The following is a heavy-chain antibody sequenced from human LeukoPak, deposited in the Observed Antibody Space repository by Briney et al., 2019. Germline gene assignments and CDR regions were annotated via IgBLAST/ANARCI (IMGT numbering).Heavy chain of an antibody. V-gene: IGHV3-48*01. Sequence: GGSLRLSYAASGFTFSSYSMNWVRQAPGKGLEWVSYISSSSSTIYYADSVKGRFTISRDNAKNSLYLQMNSLRAEDTAVYYCARDRYSPFDYWGQGTLVTVSS. D-gene: IGHD1-1*01. CDR1: GFTFSSYS. CDR3: ARDRYSPFDY. J-gene: IGHJ4*02. CDR2: ISSSSSTI.